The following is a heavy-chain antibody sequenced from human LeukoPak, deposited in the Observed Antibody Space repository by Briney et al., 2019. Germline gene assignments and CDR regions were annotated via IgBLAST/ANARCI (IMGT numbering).Heavy chain of an antibody. CDR3: ARTPAAGTGAFDI. CDR1: GYTFTSYY. CDR2: INPSGGSA. D-gene: IGHD6-13*01. Sequence: ASVKVSCKASGYTFTSYYMHWVRQAPGQGLEWMGIINPSGGSASYAQKFQGRVTMTRDMSTSTVYMELSSLRSEDTAVYYCARTPAAGTGAFDIWGQGTMVTVSS. J-gene: IGHJ3*02. V-gene: IGHV1-46*01.